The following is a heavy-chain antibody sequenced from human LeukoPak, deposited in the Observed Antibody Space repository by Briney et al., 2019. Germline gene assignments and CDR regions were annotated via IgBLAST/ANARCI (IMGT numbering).Heavy chain of an antibody. Sequence: GGSLRLSCTASGFTFSSYGMHWVRQAPGKGLEWVAFIRYDGSNKYYADSVKGRFTISRDNSKNSLYLQMKSLRAEDTALYYCARRGYYDYSGFDYWGQGTLVTVSS. V-gene: IGHV3-30*02. CDR1: GFTFSSYG. D-gene: IGHD3-22*01. CDR3: ARRGYYDYSGFDY. CDR2: IRYDGSNK. J-gene: IGHJ4*02.